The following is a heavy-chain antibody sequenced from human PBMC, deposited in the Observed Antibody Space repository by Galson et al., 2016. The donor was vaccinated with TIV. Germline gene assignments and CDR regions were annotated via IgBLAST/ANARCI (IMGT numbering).Heavy chain of an antibody. D-gene: IGHD6-19*01. J-gene: IGHJ6*02. CDR2: ITGGGGSS. CDR1: GFTLSSYA. V-gene: IGHV3-23*01. CDR3: AKVPSSGFSYYYGLDV. Sequence: SLRLSCGASGFTLSSYALTWVRQAPGKGLGWVAAITGGGGSSYYADSVKGRFTISRDNSKKMLYLQLNSLRAEDTAVYYCAKVPSSGFSYYYGLDVWGQGTTVTVSS.